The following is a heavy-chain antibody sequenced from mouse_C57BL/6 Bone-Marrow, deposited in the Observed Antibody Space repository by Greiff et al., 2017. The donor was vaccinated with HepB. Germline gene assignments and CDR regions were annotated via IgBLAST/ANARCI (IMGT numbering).Heavy chain of an antibody. V-gene: IGHV2-2*01. CDR2: IWSGGST. CDR3: ARAYYGNYVGY. Sequence: VQLQESGPGLVQPSQSLSITCTVSGFSLTSYGVHWVRQSPGKGLEWLGVIWSGGSTDYNAAFISRLSISKDNSKSQVFFKMSSLQADDTAIYYCARAYYGNYVGYWGQGTTLTVSS. CDR1: GFSLTSYG. D-gene: IGHD2-10*01. J-gene: IGHJ2*01.